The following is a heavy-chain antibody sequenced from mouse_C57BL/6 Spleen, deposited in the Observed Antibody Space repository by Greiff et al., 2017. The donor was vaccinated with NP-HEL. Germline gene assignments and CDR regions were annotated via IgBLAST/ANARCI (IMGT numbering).Heavy chain of an antibody. J-gene: IGHJ4*01. CDR3: ARRGTALATDYAMDY. D-gene: IGHD3-2*01. Sequence: VKLMESGAELVRPGTSVKMSCKASGYTFTNYWIGWAKQRPGHGLEWIGDIYPGGGYTNYNEKFKGKATLTADKSSSTAYMQFSSLTSEDSAIYYCARRGTALATDYAMDYWGQGTSVTVSS. CDR2: IYPGGGYT. V-gene: IGHV1-63*01. CDR1: GYTFTNYW.